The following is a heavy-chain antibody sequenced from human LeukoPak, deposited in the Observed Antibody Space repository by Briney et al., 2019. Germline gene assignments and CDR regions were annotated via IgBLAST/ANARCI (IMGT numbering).Heavy chain of an antibody. D-gene: IGHD2-2*01. J-gene: IGHJ3*02. CDR3: ARVRGLSSTGVGAFDI. CDR1: GFSFSSYS. Sequence: GGSLRLSCVASGFSFSSYSMNWVRQAPGKGLEWVSSISSSSSYIYYADSVKGRFTISRGNAKNSLYLQMNSLRAEDTAVYYCARVRGLSSTGVGAFDIWGQGTMVTVSS. CDR2: ISSSSSYI. V-gene: IGHV3-21*01.